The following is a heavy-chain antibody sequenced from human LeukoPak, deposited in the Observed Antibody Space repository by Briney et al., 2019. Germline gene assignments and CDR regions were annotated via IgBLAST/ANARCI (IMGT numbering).Heavy chain of an antibody. J-gene: IGHJ5*02. CDR2: IYPGDSDT. CDR3: ARLPPSPNGWFYP. Sequence: IIYPGDSDTRYSPSFQGQVTISADKSISTAYLQWSSLKASDTAMDYCARLPPSPNGWFYPWGQGTLVTVSS. V-gene: IGHV5-51*01. D-gene: IGHD4-17*01.